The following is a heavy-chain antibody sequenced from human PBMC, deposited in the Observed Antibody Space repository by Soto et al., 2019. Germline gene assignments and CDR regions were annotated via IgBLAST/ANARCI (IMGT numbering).Heavy chain of an antibody. CDR2: ISGGRAST. CDR3: AKQAGYSSDPIDY. D-gene: IGHD6-19*01. CDR1: GFTFSSNS. J-gene: IGHJ4*02. V-gene: IGHV3-23*01. Sequence: GVSLRLSCAASGFTFSSNSMSWVRQAPGKGLEWVSSISGGRASTYYADSVKGRFTISRDNSKNTLYLQLNSLRAEDTALYYCAKQAGYSSDPIDYWGKGTLVTVSS.